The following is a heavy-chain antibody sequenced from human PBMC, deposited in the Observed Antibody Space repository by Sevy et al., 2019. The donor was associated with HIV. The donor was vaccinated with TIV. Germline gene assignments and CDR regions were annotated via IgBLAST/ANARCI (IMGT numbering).Heavy chain of an antibody. J-gene: IGHJ6*02. Sequence: ASVKVSCKASGGTFSSYAISWVRQAPGQGLEWMGGIIPIFGTANYAQKFQGRVTITADESTSTAYMELSSLRSEDMAVYYCASSPYYDFWSGMGSHYGMDVWGQGTTVTVSS. CDR2: IIPIFGTA. CDR1: GGTFSSYA. D-gene: IGHD3-3*01. CDR3: ASSPYYDFWSGMGSHYGMDV. V-gene: IGHV1-69*13.